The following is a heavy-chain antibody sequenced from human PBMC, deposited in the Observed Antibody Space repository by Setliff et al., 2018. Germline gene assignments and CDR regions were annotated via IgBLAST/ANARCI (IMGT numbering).Heavy chain of an antibody. D-gene: IGHD5-18*01. J-gene: IGHJ4*02. CDR2: RHDNGER. CDR3: AGRPQNTPMGPCDY. CDR1: PGSISRHY. V-gene: IGHV4-59*11. Sequence: SETLSLTCPVSPGSISRHYWSWFRQAPGKGLEWIGYRHDNGERDYNPSLGSRVTISVDTSKNQFSLMLTSVTAADTAIYYCAGRPQNTPMGPCDYWGQGTLVTVSS.